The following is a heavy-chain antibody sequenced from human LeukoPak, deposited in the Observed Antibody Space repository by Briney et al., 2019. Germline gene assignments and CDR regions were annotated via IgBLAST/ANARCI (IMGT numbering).Heavy chain of an antibody. D-gene: IGHD6-6*01. J-gene: IGHJ4*02. CDR2: ISTYNGNT. CDR3: AKDRWRDGSSSFDN. V-gene: IGHV1-18*01. CDR1: GYTFTSYF. Sequence: ASVKVSCKASGYTFTSYFINWVRQAPGQGLEWMGWISTYNGNTNYAQKLQGRVTMTTDTSTSTAYMELRSLRSDDTAVYYCAKDRWRDGSSSFDNWGQGTLVTVSS.